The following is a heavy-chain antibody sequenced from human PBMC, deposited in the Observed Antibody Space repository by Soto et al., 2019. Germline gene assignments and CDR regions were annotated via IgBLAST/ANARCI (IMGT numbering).Heavy chain of an antibody. V-gene: IGHV4-61*01. CDR2: IYYSGST. Sequence: SETLSLTCTVSGGSVSSGSYYWSWIRQPPGKGLEWIGYIYYSGSTNYNPSLKSRVTISVDTSKNQFSLKLSSVTAADTAAYYCARDRAPGYYYGSGSYYKSVYYYYGMDVWGQGTTVTVSS. CDR1: GGSVSSGSYY. D-gene: IGHD3-10*01. J-gene: IGHJ6*02. CDR3: ARDRAPGYYYGSGSYYKSVYYYYGMDV.